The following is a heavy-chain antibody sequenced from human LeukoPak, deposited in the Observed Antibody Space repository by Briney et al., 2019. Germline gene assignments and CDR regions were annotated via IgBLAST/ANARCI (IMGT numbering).Heavy chain of an antibody. D-gene: IGHD3-22*01. CDR1: GFTFSSYA. Sequence: GGSLRLSCAASGFTFSSYAMSWVRQAPGKGLEWVSAISGSGGSTYYADSVKGRFTISRDNSKNTLYLQMNSLRAEDTAVYYCAKSGGVVVVMYYFDYWGQGTLVTVSS. V-gene: IGHV3-23*01. CDR2: ISGSGGST. CDR3: AKSGGVVVVMYYFDY. J-gene: IGHJ4*02.